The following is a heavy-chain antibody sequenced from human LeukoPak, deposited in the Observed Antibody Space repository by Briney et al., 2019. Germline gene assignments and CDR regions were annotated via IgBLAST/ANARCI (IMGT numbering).Heavy chain of an antibody. CDR1: GFTFSSYE. D-gene: IGHD5-12*01. CDR3: ARDRYSGYDFQDPDGMDV. V-gene: IGHV3-48*03. CDR2: TSSSGSTI. J-gene: IGHJ6*02. Sequence: PGGSLRLSCAASGFTFSSYEMNWVRQAPGKGLEWVSYTSSSGSTIYYADSVKGRFTISRDNAKNSLYLQMNSLRAEDTAVYYCARDRYSGYDFQDPDGMDVWGQGTTVTVSS.